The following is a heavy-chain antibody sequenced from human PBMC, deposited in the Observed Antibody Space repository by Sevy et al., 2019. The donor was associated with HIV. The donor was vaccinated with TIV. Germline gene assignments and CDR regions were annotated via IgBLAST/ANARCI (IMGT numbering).Heavy chain of an antibody. CDR3: AREFGGIHQAYYFDS. CDR1: GGTFNSYA. V-gene: IGHV1-69*13. Sequence: ASVKLSCKTSGGTFNSYAFSWVRQAPGQGLEWMGGIIPLFGTTNYAQKFQGRVTITADESTGTAYMGLSSLRSEDTAVYYCAREFGGIHQAYYFDSWGQGTLVTVSS. J-gene: IGHJ4*02. D-gene: IGHD1-26*01. CDR2: IIPLFGTT.